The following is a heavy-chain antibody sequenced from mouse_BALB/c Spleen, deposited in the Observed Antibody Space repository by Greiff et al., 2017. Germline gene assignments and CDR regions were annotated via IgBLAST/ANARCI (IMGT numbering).Heavy chain of an antibody. V-gene: IGHV5-12-2*01. J-gene: IGHJ2*01. CDR1: GFTFSSYT. D-gene: IGHD2-1*01. CDR2: ISNGGGST. Sequence: EVQLVESGGGLVQPGGSLKLSCAASGFTFSSYTMSWVRQTPEKRLEWVAYISNGGGSTYYPDTVKGRFTISRDNAKNPLYLQMSSLKYEDTAMYYCARHGYYGNYDYFDYWGQGTTLTVSS. CDR3: ARHGYYGNYDYFDY.